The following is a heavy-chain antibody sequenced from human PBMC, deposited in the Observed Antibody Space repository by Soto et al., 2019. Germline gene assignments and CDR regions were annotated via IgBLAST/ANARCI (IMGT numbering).Heavy chain of an antibody. D-gene: IGHD2-15*01. CDR1: GDSISTNNW. CDR2: VYHNGNT. V-gene: IGHV4-4*02. CDR3: ARDAAVPGETDRFDY. J-gene: IGHJ4*02. Sequence: SETLSLTYAVSGDSISTNNWWSWVRQPPGKGLEWIGEVYHNGNTNYNPSLKSRVTMSVDTSKNQFSLKMTSVTAADTAMYYCARDAAVPGETDRFDYWGQGTLVTVSS.